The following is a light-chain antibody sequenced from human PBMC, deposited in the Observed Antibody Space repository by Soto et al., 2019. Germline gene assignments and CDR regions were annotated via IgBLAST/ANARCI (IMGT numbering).Light chain of an antibody. CDR1: SSDVGGYNY. J-gene: IGLJ2*01. CDR2: DVS. V-gene: IGLV2-14*01. CDR3: SSYTSSSTYVV. Sequence: QSALTQPASVSGSPGQSITISCTGTSSDVGGYNYVSWYQQHPGKAPKLMIYDVSHRPSGVSNLFSGSKSGNTASLTISGLQAEDEADYCCSSYTSSSTYVVFGGGTKLTVL.